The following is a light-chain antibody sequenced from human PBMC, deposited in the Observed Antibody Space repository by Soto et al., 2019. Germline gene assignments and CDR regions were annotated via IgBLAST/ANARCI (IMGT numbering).Light chain of an antibody. V-gene: IGKV1-5*01. CDR3: QQYHRYST. J-gene: IGKJ1*01. CDR2: DAS. CDR1: QNIFTY. Sequence: DIHMTQSPSTRSAPVGDRVTISCRASQNIFTYLAWYQKKPWKATKLIIFDASTLDSGVPSRFSGSASGTEFPLTISNLESDDFATYYWQQYHRYSTFGQGTKVDIK.